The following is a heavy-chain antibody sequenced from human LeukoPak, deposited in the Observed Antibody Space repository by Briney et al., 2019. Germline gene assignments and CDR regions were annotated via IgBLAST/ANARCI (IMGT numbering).Heavy chain of an antibody. CDR2: ISSSSSYI. J-gene: IGHJ6*02. CDR3: ARVYGYCSSTSCYWYYYGMDV. Sequence: PGGSLRLSCAASGFTFSSYSMNWVRQAPGKGLEWVSSISSSSSYIYYADSVKGRFTISRDNVKNSLYLQMNSLRDEDTAVYYCARVYGYCSSTSCYWYYYGMDVWGQGTTVTVSS. D-gene: IGHD2-2*03. V-gene: IGHV3-21*01. CDR1: GFTFSSYS.